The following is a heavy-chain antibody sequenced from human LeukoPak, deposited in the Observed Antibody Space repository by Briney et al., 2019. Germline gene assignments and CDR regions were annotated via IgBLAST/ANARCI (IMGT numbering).Heavy chain of an antibody. J-gene: IGHJ4*02. CDR1: GFTFSGYW. D-gene: IGHD1-1*01. Sequence: GGSLRLSCAASGFTFSGYWITWVRQAPGKGLEWVSSISGSNSYIFYADSVKGRFTVSRDNAKDSLYLQMNSLRAEDTAVYYCARALTTLTYEGYWGQGTLVTVSS. V-gene: IGHV3-21*01. CDR3: ARALTTLTYEGY. CDR2: ISGSNSYI.